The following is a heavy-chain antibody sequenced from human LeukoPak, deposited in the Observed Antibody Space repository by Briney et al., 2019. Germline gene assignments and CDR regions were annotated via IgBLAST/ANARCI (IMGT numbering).Heavy chain of an antibody. J-gene: IGHJ1*01. V-gene: IGHV4-34*01. CDR3: ARAGDGAARFQH. D-gene: IGHD6-6*01. CDR2: INHSGST. Sequence: SETLALICAVYGGSFSGYYWSWIRQPPGKGLEWIGEINHSGSTNYNPSLKSRVTISVDTSKNQFSLKLSSVTAADTAVYYCARAGDGAARFQHWGQGTLVTVSS. CDR1: GGSFSGYY.